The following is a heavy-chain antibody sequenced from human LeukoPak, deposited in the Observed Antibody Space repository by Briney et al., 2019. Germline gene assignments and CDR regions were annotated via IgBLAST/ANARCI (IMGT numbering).Heavy chain of an antibody. CDR2: IYYSGST. V-gene: IGHV4-59*01. D-gene: IGHD3-22*01. CDR3: ARDTYDSSGYYHDY. CDR1: GGSISSYY. Sequence: SETLSLTCTVSGGSISSYYWSWIRQPPGKGLEWIGYIYYSGSTNYNPSLKSRVTISVDTSKNQFSLKLSSVIAADTAVYYCARDTYDSSGYYHDYWGQGTLVTVSS. J-gene: IGHJ4*02.